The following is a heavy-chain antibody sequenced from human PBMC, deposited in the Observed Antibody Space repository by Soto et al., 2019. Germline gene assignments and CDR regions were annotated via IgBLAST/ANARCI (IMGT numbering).Heavy chain of an antibody. CDR2: ISGSGGST. D-gene: IGHD2-15*01. V-gene: IGHV3-23*01. CDR3: AKFYCSGGSCYSYYFDY. J-gene: IGHJ4*02. Sequence: PGGSLRLSCAASGFTFSSYAMSWVRQAPGKGLEWVSAISGSGGSTYYADSVKGRFTISRDNSKNTLYLQMNSLRAEDTAVYYCAKFYCSGGSCYSYYFDYWGQGTLVTSPQ. CDR1: GFTFSSYA.